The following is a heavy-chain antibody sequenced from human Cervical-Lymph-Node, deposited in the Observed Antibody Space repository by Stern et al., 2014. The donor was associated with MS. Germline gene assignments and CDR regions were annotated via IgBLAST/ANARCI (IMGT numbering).Heavy chain of an antibody. D-gene: IGHD3-3*01. CDR3: ARDQYYDFWSGYYPYYYYGMDV. CDR2: ISAYNGNT. V-gene: IGHV1-18*04. CDR1: GYTFTSYG. J-gene: IGHJ6*02. Sequence: VHLVESGAEVKKPGASVKVSCKASGYTFTSYGISWVRQAPGQGLEWMGWISAYNGNTNYAQKLQGRVTMTTDTSTSTAYMELRSLRSDDTAVYYCARDQYYDFWSGYYPYYYYGMDVWGQGTTVTVSS.